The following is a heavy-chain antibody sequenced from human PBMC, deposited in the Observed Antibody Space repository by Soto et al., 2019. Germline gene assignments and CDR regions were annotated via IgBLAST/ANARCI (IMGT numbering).Heavy chain of an antibody. V-gene: IGHV3-30*14. Sequence: QVQLVESGGGVVQPGRSLRLSCAASGFTFSSYAMHWVRQAPGKGLEWVAVISYDGSNKYYADSVKGRFTISRDNSKNTLYLQMNSLRAEDTAVYYCARDAQYDTDPNSDSRGQGRLVTLSS. CDR1: GFTFSSYA. J-gene: IGHJ4*02. CDR3: ARDAQYDTDPNSDS. D-gene: IGHD3-22*01. CDR2: ISYDGSNK.